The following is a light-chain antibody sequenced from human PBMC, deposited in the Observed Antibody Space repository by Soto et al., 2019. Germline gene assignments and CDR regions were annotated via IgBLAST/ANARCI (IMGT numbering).Light chain of an antibody. Sequence: EIVMTQSPATLSLSPGERATLSCRASQSVTTNLAWYQQKPGQAPRLLIYGASTRATGIPARFSGSGSATEFTLTISSLQSEDFAVYYCQQYGSSLVTFGGGTKVEIK. J-gene: IGKJ4*01. CDR2: GAS. CDR3: QQYGSSLVT. V-gene: IGKV3-15*01. CDR1: QSVTTN.